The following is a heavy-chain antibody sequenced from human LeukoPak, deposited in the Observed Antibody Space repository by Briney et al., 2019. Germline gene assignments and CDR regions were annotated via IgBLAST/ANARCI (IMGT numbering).Heavy chain of an antibody. V-gene: IGHV3-23*01. Sequence: GGSLRLSCAASGFTFSSHWMHWARLVPGKGLEWVPTIDDGAWTSHYADSVKGRFTISRDNSRNMLYLQMNSLRVEDTAVYYCAKDVSMVVGASSNWGQGTLVTVSS. CDR1: GFTFSSHW. J-gene: IGHJ4*02. D-gene: IGHD1-26*01. CDR3: AKDVSMVVGASSN. CDR2: IDDGAWTS.